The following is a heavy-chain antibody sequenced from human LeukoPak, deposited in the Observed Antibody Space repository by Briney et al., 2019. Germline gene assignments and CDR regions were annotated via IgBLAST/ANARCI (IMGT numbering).Heavy chain of an antibody. CDR2: INHSGST. CDR3: ARARRVAPIGP. Sequence: SETLSLTCAVYGGSFRGYYWSWIRQPPGKGLEWIGEINHSGSTNYNPSLKSRGTISVDTSKNQFSLKLSSVTAADTAVYYCARARRVAPIGPWGQGTLVTVSS. V-gene: IGHV4-34*01. J-gene: IGHJ5*02. D-gene: IGHD3-10*01. CDR1: GGSFRGYY.